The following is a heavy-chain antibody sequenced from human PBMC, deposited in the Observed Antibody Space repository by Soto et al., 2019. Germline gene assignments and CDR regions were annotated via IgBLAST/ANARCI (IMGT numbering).Heavy chain of an antibody. CDR3: ARDQYFGAITFEGLDVKETNFDY. Sequence: QVQLQQWGAGLLKPSETLSLTCAVSGAYFTGHYWSWIRQPPGKGLEWIGEVHHSGSTSYNPDLKSRVTMSVDTSNTHYSLRLASVTAADTATYYSARDQYFGAITFEGLDVKETNFDYWDQETRVTVSS. CDR1: GAYFTGHY. J-gene: IGHJ4*02. CDR2: VHHSGST. V-gene: IGHV4-34*02. D-gene: IGHD3-16*02.